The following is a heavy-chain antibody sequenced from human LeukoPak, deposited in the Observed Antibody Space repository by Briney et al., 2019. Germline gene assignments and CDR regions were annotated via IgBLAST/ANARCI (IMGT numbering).Heavy chain of an antibody. Sequence: PSETLSLTCTVSGGSISRSSYYWGWIRQPPEKGLEWIGNIFYSGSPYYNPSLKSRVTISVDTSKNQFSLKVTSVTAADTAVYYCARAGPGYYASGNYENWFDPWGQGTLVTVSS. V-gene: IGHV4-39*07. CDR3: ARAGPGYYASGNYENWFDP. D-gene: IGHD3-10*01. CDR1: GGSISRSSYY. CDR2: IFYSGSP. J-gene: IGHJ5*02.